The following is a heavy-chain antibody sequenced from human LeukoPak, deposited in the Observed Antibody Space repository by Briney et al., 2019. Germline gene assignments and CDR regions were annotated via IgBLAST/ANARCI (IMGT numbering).Heavy chain of an antibody. Sequence: PPETLSLTCTVSGGSISSHYWSWIRQPPGKGLEWIGSISYSGSTTYNPSLKGRVTISVDTSKNQFPLMLSSVSAADTAVYYCARRYCSGGSCYSAFDYWGQGTLVGVSS. CDR2: ISYSGST. CDR1: GGSISSHY. CDR3: ARRYCSGGSCYSAFDY. J-gene: IGHJ4*02. V-gene: IGHV4-59*08. D-gene: IGHD2-15*01.